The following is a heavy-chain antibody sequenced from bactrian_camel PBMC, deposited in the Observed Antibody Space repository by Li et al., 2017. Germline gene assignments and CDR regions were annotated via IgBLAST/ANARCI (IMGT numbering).Heavy chain of an antibody. Sequence: VQLVESGGGSVQAGGSLRLSCVASEWTPSGNCMGWFRQPPGKEREAVATIYTGGGGSAYYVDSVKGRFTISEDNAKNTVYLQMNDLKPEDTGIYYCAVDRCGVATGWLDPRRYNYWGQG. J-gene: IGHJ4*01. CDR2: IYTGGGGSA. CDR1: EWTPSGNC. CDR3: AVDRCGVATGWLDPRRYNY. D-gene: IGHD4*01. V-gene: IGHV3S40*01.